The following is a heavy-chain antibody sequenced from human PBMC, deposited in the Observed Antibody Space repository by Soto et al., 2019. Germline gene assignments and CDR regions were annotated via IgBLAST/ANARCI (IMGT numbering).Heavy chain of an antibody. V-gene: IGHV3-30-3*01. CDR2: ISYDGTNK. D-gene: IGHD7-27*01. CDR1: GFSFSISP. J-gene: IGHJ4*02. CDR3: ARDPKTSGGQNWAFNYFDS. Sequence: QVQLVESGGGVVQPGRSLRLSCAASGFSFSISPMHWVRQAPGKGPECVALISYDGTNKFYADSVKGRFTISRDNSKRTLYLQVDSLRPEDAAVYYCARDPKTSGGQNWAFNYFDSWGQGTLVTVSS.